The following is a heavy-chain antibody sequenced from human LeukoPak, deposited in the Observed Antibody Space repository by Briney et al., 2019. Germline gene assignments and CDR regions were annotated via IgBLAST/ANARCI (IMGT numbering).Heavy chain of an antibody. D-gene: IGHD4-11*01. V-gene: IGHV1-2*04. CDR1: GYTFTGYY. CDR3: ARGPRRLSNWYFDL. CDR2: INPNSGGT. J-gene: IGHJ2*01. Sequence: ASVKVSCKASGYTFTGYYMHWVRQAPGQGLEWMGRINPNSGGTNYAQKFQGWVTMTRDTSISTAYMELSRLRSDDTAVYYCARGPRRLSNWYFDLWGRGTLVTVSS.